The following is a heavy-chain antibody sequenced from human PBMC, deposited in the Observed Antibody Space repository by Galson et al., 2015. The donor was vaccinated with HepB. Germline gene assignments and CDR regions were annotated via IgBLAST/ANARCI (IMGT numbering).Heavy chain of an antibody. D-gene: IGHD6-13*01. CDR2: MNDSGTT. Sequence: ETLSLTCGVSGGSFSDYYWSWIRQTPGKGLEWIGEMNDSGTTSQNPSLRMRLTLTVDTSKNQFSLQLTSVTAADTAVYYCARATRGLSAAGTPYYYYGMDVWGQGTTVTVSS. J-gene: IGHJ6*02. CDR1: GGSFSDYY. CDR3: ARATRGLSAAGTPYYYYGMDV. V-gene: IGHV4-34*01.